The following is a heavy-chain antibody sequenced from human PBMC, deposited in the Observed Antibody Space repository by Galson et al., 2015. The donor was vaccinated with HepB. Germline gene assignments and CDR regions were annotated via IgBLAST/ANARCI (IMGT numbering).Heavy chain of an antibody. Sequence: ETLSLTCAVSGGSISSSNWWSWVRQPPGKGLEWIGEIYHSGSTNYNPSLKSRVTISVDKSKNQFSLKLSSVTAADTAVYYCASRGFESYDSPGSFDYWGQGTLVTVSS. CDR1: GGSISSSNW. CDR2: IYHSGST. V-gene: IGHV4-4*02. D-gene: IGHD3-22*01. CDR3: ASRGFESYDSPGSFDY. J-gene: IGHJ4*02.